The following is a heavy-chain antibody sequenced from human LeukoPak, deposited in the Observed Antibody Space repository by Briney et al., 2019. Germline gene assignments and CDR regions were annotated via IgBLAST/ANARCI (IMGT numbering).Heavy chain of an antibody. CDR2: IYYTGTT. V-gene: IGHV4-59*01. Sequence: SETLSLTCTVSGGSIRSYYWSWIRQSPDKGLEWIGYIYYTGTTNYNPSLKSRVTISVDTSKNQFSLELSSVTAAGTAVYYCATTSRDFWSGYDYWGQGTLVTVSS. CDR1: GGSIRSYY. D-gene: IGHD3-3*01. J-gene: IGHJ4*02. CDR3: ATTSRDFWSGYDY.